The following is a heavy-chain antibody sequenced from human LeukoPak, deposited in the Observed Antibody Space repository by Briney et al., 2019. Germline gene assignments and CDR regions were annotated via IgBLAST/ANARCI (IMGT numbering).Heavy chain of an antibody. Sequence: LSETLSLTCAVYGGSFSGYYWSWIRQPPGKGLEWIGEINHSGSTNYNPSLKSRVTISVGTSKNQFSLKLSSVTAADTAVYYCARGPGDIVVVVAATPFDYWGQGTLVTVSS. V-gene: IGHV4-34*01. J-gene: IGHJ4*02. CDR1: GGSFSGYY. D-gene: IGHD2-15*01. CDR3: ARGPGDIVVVVAATPFDY. CDR2: INHSGST.